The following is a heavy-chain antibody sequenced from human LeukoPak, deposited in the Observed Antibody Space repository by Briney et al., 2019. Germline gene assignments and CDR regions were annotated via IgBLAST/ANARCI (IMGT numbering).Heavy chain of an antibody. J-gene: IGHJ4*02. CDR1: GGSISHYY. Sequence: SETLSLTCSVSGGSISHYYWSWIRQPPPTRLEWIGYMHYAGNTNYNPSLDNRVTISVDTSKNQFSLRLSSVTAADTAVYYCARRPNKSYFDYWGQGTLVTVSS. V-gene: IGHV4-59*01. CDR2: MHYAGNT. CDR3: ARRPNKSYFDY.